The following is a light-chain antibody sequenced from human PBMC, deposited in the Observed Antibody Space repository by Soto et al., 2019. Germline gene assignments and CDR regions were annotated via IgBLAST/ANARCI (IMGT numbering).Light chain of an antibody. CDR1: SSNIGNNA. CDR2: YDD. V-gene: IGLV1-36*01. Sequence: QSVLTQPPSVSEAPRQRVTISCSGSSSNIGNNAVNWYQQLPGKAPKLLIYYDDLLPSGVSDRFSGSKSGTSASLAISGLQSEDEADYSCASWDDSLNGHVVFGGGTKLTVL. CDR3: ASWDDSLNGHVV. J-gene: IGLJ2*01.